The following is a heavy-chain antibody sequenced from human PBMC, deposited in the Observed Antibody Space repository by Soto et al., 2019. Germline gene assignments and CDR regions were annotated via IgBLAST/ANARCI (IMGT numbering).Heavy chain of an antibody. CDR3: ARAAILTGYYVDY. J-gene: IGHJ4*02. V-gene: IGHV1-2*02. CDR2: INPNSGGT. D-gene: IGHD3-9*01. CDR1: GYTFTGYY. Sequence: ASVKVSCKASGYTFTGYYMHWVRQAPGQGLEWMGWINPNSGGTNYAQKFQGRVTMTRDTSISTAYMELSRLRSDDTAVYYCARAAILTGYYVDYWGQGTLVTVSS.